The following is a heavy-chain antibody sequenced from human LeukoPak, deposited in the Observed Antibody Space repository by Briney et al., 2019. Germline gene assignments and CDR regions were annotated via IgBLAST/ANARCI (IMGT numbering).Heavy chain of an antibody. CDR3: AKESDSSGWFDYYFDY. CDR1: GFTFSSHW. J-gene: IGHJ4*02. CDR2: ISGSGGST. D-gene: IGHD6-19*01. V-gene: IGHV3-23*01. Sequence: GGSLRLSCAASGFTFSSHWMHWVRQAPGKGLEWVSAISGSGGSTYYADSVKGRFTISRDNSKNTLYLQMNSLRAEDTAVYYCAKESDSSGWFDYYFDYWGQGTLVTVSS.